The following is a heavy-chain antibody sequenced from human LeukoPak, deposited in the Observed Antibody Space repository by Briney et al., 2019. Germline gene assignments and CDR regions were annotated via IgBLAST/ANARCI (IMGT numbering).Heavy chain of an antibody. Sequence: SETLSLTCAVYGGSFSGYYWSWIRQPPGKGLEWIGEINHSGSTNYNPSLKSRVTISVDTSKNQFSLKLSSVTAADTAVYYCASGRIDASALTGYYQPFDYWGQGTLVTVSS. V-gene: IGHV4-34*01. J-gene: IGHJ4*02. CDR1: GGSFSGYY. CDR2: INHSGST. CDR3: ASGRIDASALTGYYQPFDY. D-gene: IGHD3-9*01.